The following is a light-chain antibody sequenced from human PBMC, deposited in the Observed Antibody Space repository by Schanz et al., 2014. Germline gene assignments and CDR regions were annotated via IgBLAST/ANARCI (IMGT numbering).Light chain of an antibody. CDR1: SSDVGLTYL. CDR2: GGS. J-gene: IGLJ3*02. CDR3: SSFRDGWNFVV. V-gene: IGLV2-23*03. Sequence: QSALTQPASVSGSPGQSITISCTGTSSDVGLTYLVSWYQQHPGKAPKLLIFGGSQRPSGVSDRFSGSKSGNTASLTISGLQADDEAEYHCSSFRDGWNFVVFGGGTKLTVL.